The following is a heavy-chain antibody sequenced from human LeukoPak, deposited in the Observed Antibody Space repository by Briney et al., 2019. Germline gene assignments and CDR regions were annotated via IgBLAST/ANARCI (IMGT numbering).Heavy chain of an antibody. CDR1: GFSFIDHY. J-gene: IGHJ3*01. CDR2: SRNQAHSYTT. Sequence: PGGSLRLSCGASGFSFIDHYMDWVCQSPGKGLEWVGRSRNQAHSYTTEYAPSVKDRFIISRDTSRNSLYLQMNSLKTEDTAVYYCTRYYYDGSGYNEAFDVWGQGTMVSVSS. V-gene: IGHV3-72*01. D-gene: IGHD3-22*01. CDR3: TRYYYDGSGYNEAFDV.